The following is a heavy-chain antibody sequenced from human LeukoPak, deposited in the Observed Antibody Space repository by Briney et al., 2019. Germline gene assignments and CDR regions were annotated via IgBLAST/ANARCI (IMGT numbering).Heavy chain of an antibody. V-gene: IGHV1-18*01. D-gene: IGHD2-2*02. CDR3: ARDPEIVVVPASISALYYYYGMDV. Sequence: ASVKVSCKASGYTFTSYGISWVRQAPGQGLEWMGWISAYNGNTNYAQKLRGRVTMTTDTSTSTAYMELRSLRSDDTAVYYCARDPEIVVVPASISALYYYYGMDVWGQGTTVTVSS. CDR1: GYTFTSYG. CDR2: ISAYNGNT. J-gene: IGHJ6*02.